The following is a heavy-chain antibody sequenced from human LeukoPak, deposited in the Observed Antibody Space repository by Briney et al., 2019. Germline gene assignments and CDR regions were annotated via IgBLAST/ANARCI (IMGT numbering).Heavy chain of an antibody. J-gene: IGHJ4*02. Sequence: GGSLRLSCAASGFTFSSYAMSWVRQAPGKGLEWVSAISGSGGSTYYADSVKGRFTTSRDNSKNTLYLQMNSLRAEDTAVYYCAKLLGAYYYDSSGYLASEFDYWGQGTLVTVSS. V-gene: IGHV3-23*01. CDR3: AKLLGAYYYDSSGYLASEFDY. CDR2: ISGSGGST. D-gene: IGHD3-22*01. CDR1: GFTFSSYA.